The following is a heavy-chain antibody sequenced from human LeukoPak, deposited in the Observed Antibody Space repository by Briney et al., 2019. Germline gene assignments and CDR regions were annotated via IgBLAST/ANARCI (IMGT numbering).Heavy chain of an antibody. Sequence: ASVKVSCKASRDIFTSYYIHWVRQAPGQGLEWMGRINPDSGGTKYAQKFQGRVTMTSDTSISTAYMELTRLRSDDTAVYYCARDRGSSWYVDYWGQGTLVTVSS. CDR2: INPDSGGT. J-gene: IGHJ4*02. CDR3: ARDRGSSWYVDY. V-gene: IGHV1-2*06. CDR1: RDIFTSYY. D-gene: IGHD6-13*01.